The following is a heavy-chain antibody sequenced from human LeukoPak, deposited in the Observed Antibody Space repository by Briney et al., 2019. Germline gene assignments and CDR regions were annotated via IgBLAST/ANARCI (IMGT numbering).Heavy chain of an antibody. Sequence: GGSLRLSCAASGFTFSNYGMHWVRQAPGKGLEWVAVIYDDGSREHFADSVKGRFTISRDNSKNTVVLQMNSLRADDTAVYYCARDLKSGYVDSWGQGTLVTVSS. CDR1: GFTFSNYG. D-gene: IGHD3-3*01. J-gene: IGHJ4*02. CDR2: IYDDGSRE. V-gene: IGHV3-33*01. CDR3: ARDLKSGYVDS.